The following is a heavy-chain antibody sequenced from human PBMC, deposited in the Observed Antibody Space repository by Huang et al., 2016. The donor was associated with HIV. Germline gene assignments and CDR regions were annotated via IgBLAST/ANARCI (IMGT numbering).Heavy chain of an antibody. D-gene: IGHD6-19*01. J-gene: IGHJ6*02. CDR3: ARHGRVAGHYYNNMDV. V-gene: IGHV4-39*01. CDR2: IYYSGNT. Sequence: LQLQESGPGLVKSSETLSLICTVSGGSIRSSSYYWGWIRQPPGKGPEWIGIIYYSGNTYYNPPLKSRVTISVDTSKNQFSLKVNSVTAADTAVYYCARHGRVAGHYYNNMDVWGRGTTVTVSS. CDR1: GGSIRSSSYY.